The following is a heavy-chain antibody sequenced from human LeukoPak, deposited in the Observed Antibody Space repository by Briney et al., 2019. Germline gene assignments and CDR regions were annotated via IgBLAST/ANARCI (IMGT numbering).Heavy chain of an antibody. D-gene: IGHD6-6*01. CDR2: IIPIFGTA. J-gene: IGHJ4*02. V-gene: IGHV1-69*05. CDR3: ATCDMAARPYFDY. Sequence: ASVKVSCKASGGTFSSYAISWVRQAPGQGLEWMGGIIPIFGTANYAQKFQGRVTITTDESTSTAYMELSSLRSEDTAVYYCATCDMAARPYFDYWGQGTLVTVSS. CDR1: GGTFSSYA.